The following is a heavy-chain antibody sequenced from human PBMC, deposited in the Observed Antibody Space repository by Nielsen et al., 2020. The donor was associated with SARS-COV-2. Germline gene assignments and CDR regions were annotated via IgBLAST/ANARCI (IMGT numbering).Heavy chain of an antibody. CDR2: INHSGST. CDR3: ARNRVGATRYMDV. V-gene: IGHV4-34*01. D-gene: IGHD1-26*01. J-gene: IGHJ6*03. CDR1: GGSFSGYY. Sequence: SETLSLTCAVYGGSFSGYYWSWIRQPPGKGLEWIGEINHSGSTNYNPSLKSRVTISVDTSKNQFPLKLSSVTAADTAVYYCARNRVGATRYMDVWGKGTTVTVSS.